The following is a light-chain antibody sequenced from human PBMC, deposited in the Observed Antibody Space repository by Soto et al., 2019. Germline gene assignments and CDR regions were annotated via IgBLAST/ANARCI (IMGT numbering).Light chain of an antibody. V-gene: IGKV1-17*03. CDR3: LQHNNYPWT. J-gene: IGKJ1*01. Sequence: DIQMTQSPSAMSASVGDRVTITCRARQGISHYLTWFQQKPGKVPKRLIYDASSLHSGVPSRFSGNGSGTEFTLTIISLQPEDSATYYCLQHNNYPWTFGHGTRVEIK. CDR1: QGISHY. CDR2: DAS.